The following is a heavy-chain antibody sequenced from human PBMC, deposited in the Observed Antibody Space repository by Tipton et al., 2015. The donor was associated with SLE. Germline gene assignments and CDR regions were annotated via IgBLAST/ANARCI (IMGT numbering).Heavy chain of an antibody. CDR2: FHHKGSS. V-gene: IGHV4-38-2*02. CDR3: ARVIGEYFQE. CDR1: GYSISSGYY. J-gene: IGHJ1*01. D-gene: IGHD3-16*02. Sequence: TLSLTCSVTGYSISSGYYWGWIRQPPGRGLEWIGSFHHKGSSYYSPSLGSRVTISVDTSKNQFSLKLSSVTAADTAVYYCARVIGEYFQEWGRGTLVTVSS.